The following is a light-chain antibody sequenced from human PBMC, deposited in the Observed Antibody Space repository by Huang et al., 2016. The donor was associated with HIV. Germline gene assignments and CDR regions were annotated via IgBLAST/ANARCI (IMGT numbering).Light chain of an antibody. CDR1: QSISAD. J-gene: IGKJ1*01. CDR2: KAS. Sequence: QMTQSPSTLSASVGDRVTITCRASQSISADLAWYQHQPGKAPKLLIYKASYLQSGVPSRFSGGGSGTDFTLTISSLQPDDSATYYCQEYSTYSAFGQGTKVEVK. V-gene: IGKV1-5*03. CDR3: QEYSTYSA.